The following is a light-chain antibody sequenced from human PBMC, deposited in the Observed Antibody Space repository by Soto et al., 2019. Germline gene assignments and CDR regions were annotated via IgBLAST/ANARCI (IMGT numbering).Light chain of an antibody. CDR2: DTS. CDR1: QSVHNN. J-gene: IGKJ4*01. V-gene: IGKV3-15*01. Sequence: EVVMTQSPATLSVSPGDRATLSCRASQSVHNNLAWYQQKPGQAPRLLIFDTSTRATDIPIRFTGGGAGTEFTRTISSLQSEDSAVYYCQQYEVWPLTVGGGTKVEIK. CDR3: QQYEVWPLT.